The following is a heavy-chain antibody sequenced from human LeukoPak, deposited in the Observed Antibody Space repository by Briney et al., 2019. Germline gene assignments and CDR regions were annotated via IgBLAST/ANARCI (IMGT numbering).Heavy chain of an antibody. D-gene: IGHD2-15*01. V-gene: IGHV4-39*01. J-gene: IGHJ4*02. Sequence: SETLSLTCTVSGGSPSSNNYYWGWIRQFPGKGLQWIGSFSYNGNTYYNPSVKSRGAISVDTSKNQFSLKMSSVTAADTAVYYCARHRPLVVAANLGDFDNWGQGTLVTVSS. CDR1: GGSPSSNNYY. CDR3: ARHRPLVVAANLGDFDN. CDR2: FSYNGNT.